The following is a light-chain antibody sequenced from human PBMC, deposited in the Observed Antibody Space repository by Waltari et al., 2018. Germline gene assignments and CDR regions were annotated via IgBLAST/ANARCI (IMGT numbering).Light chain of an antibody. CDR2: DAS. CDR1: QSVSSY. V-gene: IGKV3-11*01. CDR3: QQRSNWPLT. J-gene: IGKJ4*01. Sequence: EIVLTQYPATLSLSPGERATLSCRASQSVSSYLAWYQQKPGQAPRLLIYDASNRATGIPARFSGSGSGTDFTLTISSLEPEDFAVYSCQQRSNWPLTFGGGTKVEIK.